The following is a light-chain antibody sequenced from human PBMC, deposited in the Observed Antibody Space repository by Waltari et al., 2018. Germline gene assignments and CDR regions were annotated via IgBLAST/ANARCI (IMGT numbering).Light chain of an antibody. V-gene: IGKV3-11*01. CDR3: QQRSSWPYS. CDR1: QSVGRF. Sequence: EIVFTQSPATLSLSPREGATLSCRASQSVGRFLAWYQHKPGQAPSLLIYDASNRATGIPARFSASGSGTDFTLTLSSLEPEDFAVYYCQQRSSWPYSFGQGTKLEI. CDR2: DAS. J-gene: IGKJ2*03.